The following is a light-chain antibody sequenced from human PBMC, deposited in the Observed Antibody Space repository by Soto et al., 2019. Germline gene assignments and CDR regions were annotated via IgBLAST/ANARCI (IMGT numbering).Light chain of an antibody. Sequence: EIVLTQSPGTLSVSPGDRVTLSCRASQSVDINLAWYQQRAGQAPRLLVYGASTKATDMPDRFSGSGSGTDFTLTISRLEPEDFAVYYCQQYGSSGTFGQGTKVDI. J-gene: IGKJ1*01. CDR3: QQYGSSGT. CDR1: QSVDIN. V-gene: IGKV3-20*01. CDR2: GAS.